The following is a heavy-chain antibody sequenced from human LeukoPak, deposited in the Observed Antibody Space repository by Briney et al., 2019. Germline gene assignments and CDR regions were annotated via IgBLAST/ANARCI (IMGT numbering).Heavy chain of an antibody. D-gene: IGHD2-15*01. Sequence: PGTLSLSCNLSGGTLISTSDCCGWIGRSPRKGLEWITKIKYSGRTNKYTPLRSRFTISEATSKNHFSLKLTSATAATSLVYYCARMIEVVVVASVTRPEVVDFWGQGTLVTVSS. J-gene: IGHJ4*02. CDR3: ARMIEVVVVASVTRPEVVDF. V-gene: IGHV4-39*02. CDR1: GGTLISTSDC. CDR2: IKYSGRT.